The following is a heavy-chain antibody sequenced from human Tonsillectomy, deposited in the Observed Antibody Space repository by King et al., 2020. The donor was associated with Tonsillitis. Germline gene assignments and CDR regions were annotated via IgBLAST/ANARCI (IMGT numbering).Heavy chain of an antibody. CDR2: ISYTGST. V-gene: IGHV4-59*01. CDR3: ASVVPKYGDSMIDF. Sequence: VQLQESGPGLVKPSETLSLTCTVSGGSISGYYWSWIRQPPGKGLEWIGYISYTGSTNYNPSLKSRVTVSVDTSKNQVSLKLSSVTAADTAVYYCASVVPKYGDSMIDFWGQGTLVTVSS. CDR1: GGSISGYY. D-gene: IGHD4-17*01. J-gene: IGHJ4*02.